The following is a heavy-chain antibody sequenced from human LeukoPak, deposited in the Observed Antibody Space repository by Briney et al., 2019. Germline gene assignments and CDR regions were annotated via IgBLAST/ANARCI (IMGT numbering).Heavy chain of an antibody. J-gene: IGHJ4*02. D-gene: IGHD3-22*01. V-gene: IGHV3-33*01. CDR2: IWYDGSNK. CDR3: ASPPPYYYDSSGYRY. Sequence: GGSLRLSCAASGFTFSSYGMHWVRQAPGKGLEWVAVIWYDGSNKYYADSVKGRFTISRDNSRDTLYLQMSSLRAEDTAVYYCASPPPYYYDSSGYRYWGQGTLVTVSS. CDR1: GFTFSSYG.